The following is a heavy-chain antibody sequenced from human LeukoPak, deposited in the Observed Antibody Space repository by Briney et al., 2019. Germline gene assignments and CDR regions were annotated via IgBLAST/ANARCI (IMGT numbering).Heavy chain of an antibody. D-gene: IGHD5-12*01. CDR1: GGTFSSYA. V-gene: IGHV1-69*04. CDR2: IIPILGIA. J-gene: IGHJ4*02. CDR3: ARDKSGYSGYDLNY. Sequence: ASVKVSCKASGGTFSSYAISWVRQAPGQGLEWMGRIIPILGIANYAQKFQGSVSITADKSTSTAYMELSSLRSEDTAVYYCARDKSGYSGYDLNYWGQGTLVTVSS.